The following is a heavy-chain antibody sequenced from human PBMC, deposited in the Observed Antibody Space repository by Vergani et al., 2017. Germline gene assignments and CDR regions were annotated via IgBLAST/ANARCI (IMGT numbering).Heavy chain of an antibody. CDR2: IYSTGST. D-gene: IGHD3-9*01. CDR1: GGSFNTYY. J-gene: IGHJ4*02. V-gene: IGHV4-59*12. CDR3: ARRSGIVYDIFSGTQYFFDF. Sequence: QVQLEESGPGLVKPSETLSLTCTVSGGSFNTYYWSWIRQSPGKGLEWIGYIYSTGSTNYNPSLNSRVTMSVDTSKSQFSLKLSSVTAADTAVYYCARRSGIVYDIFSGTQYFFDFWGQGTLVTVSS.